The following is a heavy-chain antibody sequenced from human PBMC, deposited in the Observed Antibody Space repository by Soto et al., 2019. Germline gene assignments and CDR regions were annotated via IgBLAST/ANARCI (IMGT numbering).Heavy chain of an antibody. CDR2: INHSGST. V-gene: IGHV4-34*01. Sequence: PSETLSLTCAVYGGSFSGYYWSWIRQPPGKGLEWIGEINHSGSTNYNPSLKSRVTISVDTSKNQFSLKLSSVTAADTAVYYCARGPRRVTTPHQRIRYNWFDPWGQGTLVTVSS. CDR1: GGSFSGYY. J-gene: IGHJ5*02. CDR3: ARGPRRVTTPHQRIRYNWFDP. D-gene: IGHD4-17*01.